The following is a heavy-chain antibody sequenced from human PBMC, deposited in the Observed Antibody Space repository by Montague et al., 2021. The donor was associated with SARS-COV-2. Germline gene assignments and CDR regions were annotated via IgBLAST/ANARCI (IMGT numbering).Heavy chain of an antibody. CDR1: GFTFGDHA. D-gene: IGHD3-22*01. J-gene: IGHJ4*02. Sequence: SLRLSCAASGFTFGDHAMHWVRQAPGKGPEWISGTTWDSGTLGYSYSXXVLFTISRDSAKNSLYLQMNSLRVEDTALYYCAKDFDYYDSSGYFDYWGQGTLVTVSS. V-gene: IGHV3-9*01. CDR2: TTWDSGTL. CDR3: AKDFDYYDSSGYFDY.